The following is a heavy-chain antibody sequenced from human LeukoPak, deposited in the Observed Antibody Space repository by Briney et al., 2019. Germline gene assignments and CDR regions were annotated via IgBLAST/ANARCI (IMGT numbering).Heavy chain of an antibody. CDR3: TRRAAALDAFDI. Sequence: GGSLRLSCAASGFTFSSYWVHWVRQAPGKGLVWVSRIKSDGSSTTYTDSVKGRFTISRDNAKNTLYLQMNSLRAEDTAVYYCTRRAAALDAFDIWGQGTMVTVSS. CDR1: GFTFSSYW. D-gene: IGHD6-13*01. CDR2: IKSDGSST. J-gene: IGHJ3*02. V-gene: IGHV3-74*01.